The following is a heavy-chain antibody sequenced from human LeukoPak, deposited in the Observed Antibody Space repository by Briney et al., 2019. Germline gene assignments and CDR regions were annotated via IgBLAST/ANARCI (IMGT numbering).Heavy chain of an antibody. Sequence: ASVKVSCKASGYTFTSYGITWVRQAPGQGLEWMGWISAYNGNTNYAQKFQGRATMTTDTSTNTAYMELRSLRSDDTAVYYCARPEDSSFYHYVYYWGQGTLVTVSS. J-gene: IGHJ4*02. V-gene: IGHV1-18*01. CDR3: ARPEDSSFYHYVYY. CDR2: ISAYNGNT. D-gene: IGHD3-22*01. CDR1: GYTFTSYG.